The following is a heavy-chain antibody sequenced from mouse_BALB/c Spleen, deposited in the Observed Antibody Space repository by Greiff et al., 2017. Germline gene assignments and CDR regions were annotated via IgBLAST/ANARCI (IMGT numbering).Heavy chain of an antibody. J-gene: IGHJ4*01. CDR2: ISSGGGST. CDR3: ARRLLGAMDY. V-gene: IGHV5-12-1*01. CDR1: GFAFSSYD. Sequence: EVKLQESGGGLVKPGGSLKLSCAASGFAFSSYDMSWVRQTPEKRLEWVAYISSGGGSTYYPDTVKGRFTISRDNAKNTLYLQMSSLKSEDTAMYYCARRLLGAMDYWGQGTSVTVSS. D-gene: IGHD2-3*01.